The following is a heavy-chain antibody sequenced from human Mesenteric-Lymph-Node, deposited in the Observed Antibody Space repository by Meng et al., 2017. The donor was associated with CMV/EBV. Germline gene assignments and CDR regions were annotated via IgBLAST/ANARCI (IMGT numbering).Heavy chain of an antibody. Sequence: GSLRLSCTVSGDSITRSTHYWGWIRQPPGKGPEWIGSLYYAGSPYSNPSLKSRVTISLDTSKNHFSLTLTSMIAADTAVYYCARDLKTGGYYYGLDVWGQGTTVTVSS. CDR1: GDSITRSTHY. D-gene: IGHD1-14*01. CDR2: LYYAGSP. J-gene: IGHJ6*02. CDR3: ARDLKTGGYYYGLDV. V-gene: IGHV4-39*07.